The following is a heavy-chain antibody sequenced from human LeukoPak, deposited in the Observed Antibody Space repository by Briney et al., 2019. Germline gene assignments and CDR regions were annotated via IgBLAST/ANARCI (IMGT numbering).Heavy chain of an antibody. CDR1: GFTFSSYA. Sequence: GGSLRLSCAASGFTFSSYAMSWVRQAPGKGLEWVSAISGSGGSTYYADSVKGRLTISRDNYKNTLYLQMNRLRAEDTAVYYCAKDRPIAAAWEDYWGQGTLVTVSS. V-gene: IGHV3-23*01. CDR3: AKDRPIAAAWEDY. D-gene: IGHD6-13*01. J-gene: IGHJ4*02. CDR2: ISGSGGST.